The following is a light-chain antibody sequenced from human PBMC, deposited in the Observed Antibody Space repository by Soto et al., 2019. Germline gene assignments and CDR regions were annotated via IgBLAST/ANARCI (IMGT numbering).Light chain of an antibody. Sequence: DIQVTQSPSTQSAYVGDRVTITCRASQSISSWLAWYQQKPGKAPKLLIFDASNLETGVPSRFSGSRSGTEFTLTITSLQPDDFATYYCQQYSSYPSTFGQGTKVDI. CDR2: DAS. J-gene: IGKJ1*01. CDR3: QQYSSYPST. CDR1: QSISSW. V-gene: IGKV1-5*01.